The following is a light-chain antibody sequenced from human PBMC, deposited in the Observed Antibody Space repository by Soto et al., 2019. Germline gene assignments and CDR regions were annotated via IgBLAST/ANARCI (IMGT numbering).Light chain of an antibody. J-gene: IGKJ1*01. Sequence: DIQMTQSPSTLSASVGDRVTITCRASQSISSWLAWYQQKPGKAPKLLIYDASSLESGVPSRFSGSGSGTEFTLTISSLQPDHFATDYCQQYNSYPWTFGQGTKVEIK. CDR1: QSISSW. CDR2: DAS. V-gene: IGKV1-5*01. CDR3: QQYNSYPWT.